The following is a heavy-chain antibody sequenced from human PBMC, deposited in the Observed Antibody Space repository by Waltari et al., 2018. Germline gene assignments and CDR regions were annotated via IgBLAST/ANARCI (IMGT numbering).Heavy chain of an antibody. CDR1: GYSISSGYY. J-gene: IGHJ3*02. Sequence: QVQLQESGPGLVKPSETLSLTCAVSGYSISSGYYWGWIRQPPGKGLAWIGRIYHSGSNSDTPSLKSRVTISVDTSKIQFSLKLSSVTAADTAVYYCARRTIMEDAFDIWGQGTMVTVSS. D-gene: IGHD3-16*01. CDR3: ARRTIMEDAFDI. V-gene: IGHV4-38-2*01. CDR2: IYHSGSN.